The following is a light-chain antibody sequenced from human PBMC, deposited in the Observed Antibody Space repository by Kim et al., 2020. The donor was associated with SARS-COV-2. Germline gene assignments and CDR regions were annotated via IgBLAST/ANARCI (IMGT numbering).Light chain of an antibody. CDR3: ATWDDSLNAYV. CDR2: NDN. Sequence: GQRVTISDSGSGSIIGRRSVNWFLQLPGTTPKLLIYNDNQRPSGVSDRFSGSRSGTSASLAISGLQSEDGADFYCATWDDSLNAYVCGTGTKVTVL. J-gene: IGLJ1*01. V-gene: IGLV1-44*01. CDR1: GSIIGRRS.